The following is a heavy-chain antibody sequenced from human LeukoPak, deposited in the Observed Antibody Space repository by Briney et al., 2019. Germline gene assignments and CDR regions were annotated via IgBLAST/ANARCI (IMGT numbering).Heavy chain of an antibody. J-gene: IGHJ4*02. CDR2: IYYSGST. D-gene: IGHD5-18*01. Sequence: SETLSLTCTVSGGSISSYYWSWIRQPPGKGLEWIGYIYYSGSTNYNPSLKSRLTISVDTSKNQFSLKLSSVTAADTAVYYCARHQRGYSYGIFDYWGQGTLVTVSS. V-gene: IGHV4-59*08. CDR3: ARHQRGYSYGIFDY. CDR1: GGSISSYY.